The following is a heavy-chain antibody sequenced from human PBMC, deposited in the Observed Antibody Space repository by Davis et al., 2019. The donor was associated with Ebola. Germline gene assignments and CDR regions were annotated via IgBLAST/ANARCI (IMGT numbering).Heavy chain of an antibody. CDR3: AREVDYDFWSGYYNLYGMDV. J-gene: IGHJ6*02. Sequence: ASVKVSCKVSGYTLTELSMHWVRQAPGKGLEWMGGFDPEDGETIYAQKFQGRVTMTTDTSTSTAYMELRSLRSDDTAVYYCAREVDYDFWSGYYNLYGMDVWGQGTTVTVSS. CDR1: GYTLTELS. CDR2: FDPEDGET. D-gene: IGHD3-3*01. V-gene: IGHV1-24*01.